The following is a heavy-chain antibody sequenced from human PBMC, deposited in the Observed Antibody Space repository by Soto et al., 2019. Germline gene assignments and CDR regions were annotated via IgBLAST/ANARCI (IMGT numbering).Heavy chain of an antibody. D-gene: IGHD3-3*01. J-gene: IGHJ6*02. CDR2: IIPIFGTE. V-gene: IGHV1-69*13. CDR3: ASITIFGLVRAAGDYYFVRGV. CDR1: GGTFSSYA. Sequence: SVKVSFKDSGGTFSSYAISWVRQAAGPGIEWMGGIIPIFGTENSAQKLQGRVSITADESTSAAYRELGSLRSENAAVSYCASITIFGLVRAAGDYYFVRGVLVQGTNVAVSS.